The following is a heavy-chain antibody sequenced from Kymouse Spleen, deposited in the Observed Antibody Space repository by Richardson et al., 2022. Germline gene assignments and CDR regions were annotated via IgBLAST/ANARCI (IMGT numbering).Heavy chain of an antibody. D-gene: IGHD3-22*01. V-gene: IGHV1-24*d01. CDR1: GYTLTELS. J-gene: IGHJ6*02. CDR3: ATGPMGYDSSGSYYYYYGMDV. CDR2: FDPEDGET. Sequence: QVQLVQSGAEVKKPGASVKVSCKVSGYTLTELSMHWVRQAPGKGLEWMGGFDPEDGETIYAQKFQGRVTMTEDTSTDTAYMDLSSLRSEDTAVYYCATGPMGYDSSGSYYYYYGMDVWGQGTTVTVSS.